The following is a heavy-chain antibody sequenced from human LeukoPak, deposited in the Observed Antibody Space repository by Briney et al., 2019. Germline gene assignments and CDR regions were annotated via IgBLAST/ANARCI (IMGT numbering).Heavy chain of an antibody. J-gene: IGHJ3*02. CDR2: IIPIFGTA. Sequence: SVKVSCKASGGTFSSYAISWVRQAPGQGLEWMGGIIPIFGTANYAQKFQGRVTITTDESTSTAYMELSSLRSEDTAVYYCARRTYCSSTSCYRSGLGNGAFDIWGQGTMVTVSS. V-gene: IGHV1-69*05. CDR3: ARRTYCSSTSCYRSGLGNGAFDI. D-gene: IGHD2-2*01. CDR1: GGTFSSYA.